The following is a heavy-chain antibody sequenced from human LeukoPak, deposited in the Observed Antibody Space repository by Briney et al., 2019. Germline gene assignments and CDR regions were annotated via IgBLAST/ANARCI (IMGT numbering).Heavy chain of an antibody. D-gene: IGHD1-26*01. V-gene: IGHV4-59*01. CDR3: ARVGGTNYYYYGMDV. CDR1: GGSISNYY. J-gene: IGHJ6*02. Sequence: PSETLSLTCTVSGGSISNYYWSWIRQPPGKGLEWIGYIYYSGSTNYNPSLKSRVTISVDTSKNQFSLKLSSVTAADTAVYYCARVGGTNYYYYGMDVWGQGTTVTVSS. CDR2: IYYSGST.